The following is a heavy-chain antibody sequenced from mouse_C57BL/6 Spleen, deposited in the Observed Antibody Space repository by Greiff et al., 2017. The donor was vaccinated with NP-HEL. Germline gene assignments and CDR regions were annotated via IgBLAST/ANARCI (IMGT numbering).Heavy chain of an antibody. CDR3: ARKWYSNPEGFAY. CDR1: GYTFTSYW. D-gene: IGHD2-5*01. CDR2: IDPSDSYT. Sequence: QVQLQQPGAELVMPGASVKLSCKASGYTFTSYWMHWVKQRPGQGLEWIGEIDPSDSYTNYNQKFKGKSTLTVDKSSSTAYMQLSSLTSEDCADYSCARKWYSNPEGFAYWGQGTLVTVSA. J-gene: IGHJ3*01. V-gene: IGHV1-69*01.